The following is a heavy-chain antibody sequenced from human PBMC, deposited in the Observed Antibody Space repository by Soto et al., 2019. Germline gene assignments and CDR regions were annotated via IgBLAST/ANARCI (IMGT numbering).Heavy chain of an antibody. V-gene: IGHV3-30-3*01. Sequence: QVQLVESGGGVVQPGRSLRLSCAASGFTFSSYAMHWVRQAPGKGLEWVAVISYDGSNKYYADSVKGRFTISRDNSKNTLYLQMNSLRAEDTAVYYCARDGVRIGSSWYPKRYYYYGMDVWGQGTTVTVSS. CDR3: ARDGVRIGSSWYPKRYYYYGMDV. D-gene: IGHD6-13*01. J-gene: IGHJ6*02. CDR1: GFTFSSYA. CDR2: ISYDGSNK.